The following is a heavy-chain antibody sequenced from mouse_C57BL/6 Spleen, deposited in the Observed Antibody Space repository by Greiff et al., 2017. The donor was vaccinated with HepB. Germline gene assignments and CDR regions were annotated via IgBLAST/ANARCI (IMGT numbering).Heavy chain of an antibody. Sequence: EVKVEESGPGLVKPSQSLSLTCSVTGYSITSGYYWNWIRQFPGNKLEWMGYISYDGSNNYNPSLKNRISITRDTSKNQFFLKLNSVTTEDTATYYCARGDTTVVAYFDYWGQGTTLTVSS. CDR1: GYSITSGYY. CDR2: ISYDGSN. V-gene: IGHV3-6*01. J-gene: IGHJ2*01. CDR3: ARGDTTVVAYFDY. D-gene: IGHD1-1*01.